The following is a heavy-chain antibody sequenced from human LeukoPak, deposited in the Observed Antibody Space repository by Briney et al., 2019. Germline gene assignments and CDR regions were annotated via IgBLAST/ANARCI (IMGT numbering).Heavy chain of an antibody. V-gene: IGHV3-33*01. J-gene: IGHJ4*02. CDR3: ASASNCITSTCSVDY. D-gene: IGHD3-10*01. CDR2: IWYDGSNK. CDR1: GFTFSSYG. Sequence: PGRSLRLSCAASGFTFSSYGMHWVRQAPGKGLEWVALIWYDGSNKYYADSVKGRFTISRDNSKNTLYVQMNSLRAEDTAVYYCASASNCITSTCSVDYWGQGTLVTVSS.